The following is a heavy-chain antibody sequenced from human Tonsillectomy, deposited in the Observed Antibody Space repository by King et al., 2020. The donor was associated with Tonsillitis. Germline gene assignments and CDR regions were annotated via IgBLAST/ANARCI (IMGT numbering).Heavy chain of an antibody. CDR3: ARDSGGCSGGSCYPFYYYYGMDV. D-gene: IGHD2-15*01. CDR2: IYYSGST. V-gene: IGHV4-59*01. Sequence: QLQESGPGLVKPSETLSLTCTVSGGSISSYYWSWIRQPPGKGLEWIGYIYYSGSTNYNPSHKSRGTISVDTSKNQFSLNLSSVTAADTAVYYCARDSGGCSGGSCYPFYYYYGMDVWGQGTTVTVSS. CDR1: GGSISSYY. J-gene: IGHJ6*02.